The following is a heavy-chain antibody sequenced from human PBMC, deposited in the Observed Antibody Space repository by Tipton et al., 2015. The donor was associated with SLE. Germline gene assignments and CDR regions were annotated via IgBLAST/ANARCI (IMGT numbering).Heavy chain of an antibody. Sequence: TLSLTCTVSGGSISSSSYYWGWIRQPPGKGLEWIGSIYYSGSTYYNPSLKSRVTISVDTSKNQFSLKLSSVTAAETAVYYCAREGKAMVPFDYWGQGTLVTVSS. J-gene: IGHJ4*02. CDR3: AREGKAMVPFDY. CDR2: IYYSGST. CDR1: GGSISSSSYY. V-gene: IGHV4-39*02. D-gene: IGHD5-18*01.